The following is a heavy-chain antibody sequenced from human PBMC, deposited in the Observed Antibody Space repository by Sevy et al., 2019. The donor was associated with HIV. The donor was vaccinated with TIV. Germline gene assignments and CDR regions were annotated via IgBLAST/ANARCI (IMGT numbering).Heavy chain of an antibody. CDR1: GFTFSSYG. CDR2: IRYDGSNK. Sequence: GGSLRLSCAASGFTFSSYGMHWVRQAPGKGLEWVAFIRYDGSNKYYADSVKGRFTISRDNSKNTLYLQMNSLRAEDTAVYYCAKDLGVAGPYYFDYWGQGTLVTVSS. CDR3: AKDLGVAGPYYFDY. D-gene: IGHD6-19*01. V-gene: IGHV3-30*02. J-gene: IGHJ4*02.